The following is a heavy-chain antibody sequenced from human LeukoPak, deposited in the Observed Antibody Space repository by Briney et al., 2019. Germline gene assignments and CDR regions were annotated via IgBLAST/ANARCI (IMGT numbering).Heavy chain of an antibody. V-gene: IGHV3-7*01. CDR1: GFPFATYW. CDR2: IKHDGREE. CDR3: SREFHP. J-gene: IGHJ5*02. Sequence: GGSLRLSCEGSGFPFATYWMAWVRQAPGKGLEWVASIKHDGREEHYVDSIKGRFTISRDNGKNSVYLQMKNLRVEDTAMYYCSREFHPWGQGTLVIVS.